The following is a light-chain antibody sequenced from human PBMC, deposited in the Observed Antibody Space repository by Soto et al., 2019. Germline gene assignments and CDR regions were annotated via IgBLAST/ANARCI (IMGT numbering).Light chain of an antibody. V-gene: IGKV1-13*02. Sequence: AIPLTQSPSSLSASVGDRVTITYRASQGISSALAWYQQKPGKAPKLLIYDASSLESGVPSRFSGSGSGTDFTLTISSLQPEDFATYYCQQFNSYPPPFGQGTRLEIK. CDR1: QGISSA. J-gene: IGKJ5*01. CDR2: DAS. CDR3: QQFNSYPPP.